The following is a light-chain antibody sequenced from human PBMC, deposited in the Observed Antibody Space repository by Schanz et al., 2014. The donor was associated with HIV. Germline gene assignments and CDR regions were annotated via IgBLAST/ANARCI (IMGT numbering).Light chain of an antibody. Sequence: EIVLTQSPGSLSLSPGGRATLSCGASQRLSSSYLAWYQQKRDQPPRLVIYATSTRAAGIPDRFSGTGSGTDFTLTISSLEPDDFATYYCQQYNTKPYTFGQGTKLEIK. V-gene: IGKV3-20*01. CDR3: QQYNTKPYT. J-gene: IGKJ2*01. CDR2: ATS. CDR1: QRLSSSY.